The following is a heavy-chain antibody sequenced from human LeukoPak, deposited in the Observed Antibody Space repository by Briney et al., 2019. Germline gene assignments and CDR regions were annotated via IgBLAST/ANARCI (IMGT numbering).Heavy chain of an antibody. D-gene: IGHD5-18*01. V-gene: IGHV1-69*13. J-gene: IGHJ4*02. CDR3: ATSWIQLWLPGY. CDR2: IIPIFGTA. Sequence: GASVKVSCKASGYTFTSYAISWVRQAPGQGLEWMGGIIPIFGTANYAQKFQGRVTITADESTSTAYMELSSLRSEDTAVYYCATSWIQLWLPGYWGQGTLVTVSS. CDR1: GYTFTSYA.